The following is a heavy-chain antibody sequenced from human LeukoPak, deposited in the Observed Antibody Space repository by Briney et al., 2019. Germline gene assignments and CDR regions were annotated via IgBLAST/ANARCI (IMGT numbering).Heavy chain of an antibody. V-gene: IGHV1-18*01. D-gene: IGHD1-1*01. J-gene: IGHJ4*02. CDR3: AGEGGPTGGAQDY. CDR1: GYTFTSYA. CDR2: ISAYNGST. Sequence: ASVKVSCKASGYTFTSYAISWVRQAPGQGLEWMGWISAYNGSTHYAQKVQDRVTMTTDTSTSTAYMELRSLRSDDTAVYYCAGEGGPTGGAQDYWGQGTLVTVSS.